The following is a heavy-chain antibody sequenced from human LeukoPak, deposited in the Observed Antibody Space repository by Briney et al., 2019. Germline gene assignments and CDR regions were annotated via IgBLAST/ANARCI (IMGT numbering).Heavy chain of an antibody. D-gene: IGHD4-23*01. V-gene: IGHV1-8*02. Sequence: ASVKVSCKASGYTFTSHDINWVRQATGQGFDWMGRLNPDSGYTGSAQKFQGRVTMTRDTSISTAYMELSSLRSEDTAVYYCARADGGNSPGYYYGLDVWGQGTTVTVSS. CDR1: GYTFTSHD. J-gene: IGHJ6*02. CDR2: LNPDSGYT. CDR3: ARADGGNSPGYYYGLDV.